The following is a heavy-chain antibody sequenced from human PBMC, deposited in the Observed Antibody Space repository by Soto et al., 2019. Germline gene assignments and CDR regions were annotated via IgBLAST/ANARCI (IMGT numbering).Heavy chain of an antibody. J-gene: IGHJ3*02. CDR2: ISAYNGNT. V-gene: IGHV1-18*01. CDR1: GYTFTSYG. CDR3: ARLREGTYQLRTGVLAFDI. D-gene: IGHD2-2*01. Sequence: GASVKVSCKASGYTFTSYGISWVRQAPGQGLEWMGRISAYNGNTNYAQKLQGRVTMTTDTSTSTAYMKLRSLRSDDTAVYYCARLREGTYQLRTGVLAFDIWGQGTMVTVSS.